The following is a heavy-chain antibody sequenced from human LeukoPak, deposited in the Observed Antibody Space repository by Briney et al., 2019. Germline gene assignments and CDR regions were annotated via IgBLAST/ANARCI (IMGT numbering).Heavy chain of an antibody. CDR3: AKVRAAAGTFYFDY. CDR2: ISWNSGNI. V-gene: IGHV3-9*01. D-gene: IGHD6-13*01. CDR1: GFTFDDYA. Sequence: GGSLRLSCAASGFTFDDYAIHWVRQAPGKGLEWVSGISWNSGNIGYADSVKGRFTISRDNAKNSLYLQMNSLRAEDTALYYCAKVRAAAGTFYFDYWGQGTLLTVSS. J-gene: IGHJ4*02.